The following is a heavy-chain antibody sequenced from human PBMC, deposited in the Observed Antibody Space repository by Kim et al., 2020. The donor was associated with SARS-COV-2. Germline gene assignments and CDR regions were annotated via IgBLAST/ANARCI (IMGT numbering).Heavy chain of an antibody. V-gene: IGHV4-39*01. CDR3: ARAPNIEWELLPWGYFDY. CDR1: GGSISSSSYY. D-gene: IGHD1-26*01. J-gene: IGHJ4*02. Sequence: SETLSLTCTVSGGSISSSSYYWGWIRQPPGKGLEWIGSIYYSGSTYYNPSLKSRVTISVDTSKNQFSLKLSSVTAADTAVYYCARAPNIEWELLPWGYFDYWGQGTLVTVSS. CDR2: IYYSGST.